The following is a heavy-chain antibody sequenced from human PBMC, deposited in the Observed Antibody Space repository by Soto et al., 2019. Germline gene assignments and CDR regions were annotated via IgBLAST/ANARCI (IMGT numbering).Heavy chain of an antibody. V-gene: IGHV4-39*07. Sequence: PSETLSLTCTVSGGSISSSSYYWGWIRQPPGKGLEWIGSIYYSGSTYYNPSLKSRVTISVDTSKNQFSLKLSSVTAADTAIYYCARVEGDTSKRNFDYWGQGALVTAPQ. CDR3: ARVEGDTSKRNFDY. D-gene: IGHD3-16*01. CDR1: GGSISSSSYY. CDR2: IYYSGST. J-gene: IGHJ4*02.